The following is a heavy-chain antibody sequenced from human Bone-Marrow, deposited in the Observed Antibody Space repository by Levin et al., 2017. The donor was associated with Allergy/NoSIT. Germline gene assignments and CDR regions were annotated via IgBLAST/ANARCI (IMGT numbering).Heavy chain of an antibody. J-gene: IGHJ3*01. CDR1: GYTLTSANTFSNYF. D-gene: IGHD2-15*01. CDR2: INPKTGNT. Sequence: GASVKVSCKSSGYTLTSANTFSNYFIHWVRQAPGQGLEWMGWINPKTGNTNYAQKFQGRITMTRDTSITTAYMELSMLKSDDTALYYCAREGWHPLEAAFDLWGQGTLVTVSP. CDR3: AREGWHPLEAAFDL. V-gene: IGHV1-2*02.